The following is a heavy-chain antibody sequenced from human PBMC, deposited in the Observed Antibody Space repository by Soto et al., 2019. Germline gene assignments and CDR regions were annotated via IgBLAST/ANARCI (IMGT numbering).Heavy chain of an antibody. D-gene: IGHD3-9*01. Sequence: SETLSLTCTVSGGSVSSATYYWNWIRQPPGKGLEWIGSVYYSGTPNYKPSLKSRVTISMDTSYNRLSLKLRSVTAADTAVYYCARDLYLRTGPWGMDVWGQGTTVTVSS. CDR1: GGSVSSATYY. CDR2: VYYSGTP. V-gene: IGHV4-61*01. J-gene: IGHJ6*02. CDR3: ARDLYLRTGPWGMDV.